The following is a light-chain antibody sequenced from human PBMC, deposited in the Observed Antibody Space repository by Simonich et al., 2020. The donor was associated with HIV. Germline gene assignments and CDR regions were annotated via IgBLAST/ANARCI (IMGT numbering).Light chain of an antibody. V-gene: IGKV4-1*01. Sequence: DIVMTQSPDSLAVSLGERATVNCRSSRSVLYRSNNKNYLAWYQHKPGQAPKLLIYWASTREAGVPDRFSASGSGTDFTLTISSLQAEDVAIYYCQQYYSTPPTFGQGTKVEIK. CDR3: QQYYSTPPT. CDR1: RSVLYRSNNKNY. CDR2: WAS. J-gene: IGKJ1*01.